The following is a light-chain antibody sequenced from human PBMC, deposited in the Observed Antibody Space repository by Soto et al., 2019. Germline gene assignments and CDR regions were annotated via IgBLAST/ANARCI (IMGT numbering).Light chain of an antibody. J-gene: IGLJ1*01. CDR3: AAWDDSLNDYV. V-gene: IGLV1-44*01. CDR1: SSNIGSKT. CDR2: SNN. Sequence: QSVLTQPPSASGTPEQRVTIPCSGSSSNIGSKTVNWYQQFPGTAPKLLIYSNNQRSSGVPDRFSGSKSGTSASLAISGLQSEDEADYYCAAWDDSLNDYVFGTGTKVTVL.